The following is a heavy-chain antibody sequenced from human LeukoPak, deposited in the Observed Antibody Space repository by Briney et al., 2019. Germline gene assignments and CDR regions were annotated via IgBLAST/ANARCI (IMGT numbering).Heavy chain of an antibody. CDR1: GFTFDDYA. Sequence: PGGSLRLSCAASGFTFDDYAMHWVRQAPGKGLEWVSGISWDSGYIGYEDSVKGRFTISRDNAKNSLYLQMNSLRAEDTALYYCAKGSYGSGSYVDYWGQETLITVSS. CDR2: ISWDSGYI. V-gene: IGHV3-9*01. CDR3: AKGSYGSGSYVDY. D-gene: IGHD3-10*01. J-gene: IGHJ4*02.